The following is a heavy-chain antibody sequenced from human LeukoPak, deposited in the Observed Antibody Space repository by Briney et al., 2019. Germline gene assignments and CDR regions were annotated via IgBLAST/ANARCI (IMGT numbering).Heavy chain of an antibody. V-gene: IGHV3-23*01. CDR2: ISGGGIST. D-gene: IGHD3-10*01. CDR1: GFTFSSYE. J-gene: IGHJ6*03. CDR3: AKDGSGKYYYYMDV. Sequence: SGGSLRLSCAAPGFTFSSYEMKWGRPAPGEGLEWVSAISGGGISTYYADSVKGRFTISRDNSKNTLYLQMNSLRAEDTAVYYCAKDGSGKYYYYMDVWGKGTTVTISS.